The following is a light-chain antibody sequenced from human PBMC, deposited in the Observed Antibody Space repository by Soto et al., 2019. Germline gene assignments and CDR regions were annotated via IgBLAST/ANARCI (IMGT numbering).Light chain of an antibody. CDR1: SSNIGAGYD. V-gene: IGLV1-40*01. Sequence: QPVLTQPPSVSGAPGQRVTISCTGSSSNIGAGYDVYWYQHLPGTAPKLLIFGNSNRPSGVPDRFSGFKSGTSASLAITGLQAEDEAGYYCQSYDRSLSAWVFGGGTKLTVL. CDR2: GNS. CDR3: QSYDRSLSAWV. J-gene: IGLJ3*02.